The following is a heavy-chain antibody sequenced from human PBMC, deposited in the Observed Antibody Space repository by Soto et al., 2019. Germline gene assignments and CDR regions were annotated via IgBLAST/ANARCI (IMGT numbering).Heavy chain of an antibody. V-gene: IGHV1-69*01. J-gene: IGHJ6*02. CDR2: FIPIFGTA. CDR1: GGTFSSYA. Sequence: QVQLVQSGAEVKKPGSSVKVSCKAAGGTFSSYAISWVRQAPGKGLEWMGGFIPIFGTANYAQKFQGRVMITADESTGTAYLELSSLRSEDTAVYYCARALKRNDVARSAAYYSYNGIDVWCQGTTVTDSS. D-gene: IGHD1-1*01. CDR3: ARALKRNDVARSAAYYSYNGIDV.